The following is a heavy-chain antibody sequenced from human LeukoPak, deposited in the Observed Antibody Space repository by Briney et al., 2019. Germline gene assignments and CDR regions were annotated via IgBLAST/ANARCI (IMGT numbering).Heavy chain of an antibody. CDR3: ARQPTYDILTRNYYYGMDV. D-gene: IGHD3-9*01. CDR1: GGSISSYY. CDR2: IYYSGST. J-gene: IGHJ6*02. V-gene: IGHV4-59*08. Sequence: PSETLSLTCTVSGGSISSYYWSWIRQPPGKGLEWIGYIYYSGSTNYNPSLKSRVTISVDTSKNQFSLKLSSVTAADTAVYYCARQPTYDILTRNYYYGMDVWGQGTTVTVFS.